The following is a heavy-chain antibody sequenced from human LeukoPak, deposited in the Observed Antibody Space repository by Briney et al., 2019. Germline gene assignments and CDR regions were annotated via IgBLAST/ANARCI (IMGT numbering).Heavy chain of an antibody. V-gene: IGHV1-8*03. CDR2: MNPNSGNT. CDR1: GYTFTSYD. D-gene: IGHD2-2*01. Sequence: ASVKVSCKASGYTFTSYDINWVRQATGQGLEWMGWMNPNSGNTGYAQKFHGRVTITRNTSISTAYMELSSLRSEDTAVYYCATDLYCSSTSCYDYWGQGTLVTVSS. J-gene: IGHJ4*02. CDR3: ATDLYCSSTSCYDY.